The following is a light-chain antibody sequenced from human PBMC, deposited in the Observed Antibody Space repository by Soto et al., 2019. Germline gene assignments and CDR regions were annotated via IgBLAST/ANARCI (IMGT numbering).Light chain of an antibody. CDR1: ETVATN. Sequence: EVVMTQSPATLSVSPGERATLSCRASETVATNLAWYQQKPGQAPRLLISGESTRAAGISDRFRGSGSETEFTITISSLRSEDSAIYYCQQYFEWPPMTFGQGTKVEI. CDR2: GES. V-gene: IGKV3-15*01. CDR3: QQYFEWPPMT. J-gene: IGKJ1*01.